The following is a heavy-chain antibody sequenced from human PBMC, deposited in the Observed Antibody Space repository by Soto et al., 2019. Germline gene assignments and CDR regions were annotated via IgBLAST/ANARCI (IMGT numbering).Heavy chain of an antibody. V-gene: IGHV1-2*04. CDR3: ARGEAWAARQQLWFDP. J-gene: IGHJ5*02. D-gene: IGHD6-6*01. Sequence: ASVKVSCKASGYTFTGYYMHWVRQAPGQGLEWMGWINPNSGGTNYAQKFQGWVTMTMDTSISTAYMELSRLRSDDTAVYYCARGEAWAARQQLWFDPWGDGTLVTVSS. CDR2: INPNSGGT. CDR1: GYTFTGYY.